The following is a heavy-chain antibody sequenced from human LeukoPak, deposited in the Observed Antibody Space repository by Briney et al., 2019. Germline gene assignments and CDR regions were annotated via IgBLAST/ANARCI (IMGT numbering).Heavy chain of an antibody. CDR2: ISSSSSTI. CDR3: ARDPQRQIDYSYFDY. CDR1: AFTFSSYS. Sequence: PGGSLRLSCAASAFTFSSYSMNWVRQAPGKGLEWVSYISSSSSTIYYADSVKGRFTISRDNARNSLYLQMNSLRAEDTAVYYCARDPQRQIDYSYFDYWGQGTLVTVSS. D-gene: IGHD4-11*01. V-gene: IGHV3-48*01. J-gene: IGHJ4*02.